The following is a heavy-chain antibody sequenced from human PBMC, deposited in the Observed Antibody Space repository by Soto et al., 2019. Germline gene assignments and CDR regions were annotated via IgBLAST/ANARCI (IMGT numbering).Heavy chain of an antibody. J-gene: IGHJ3*02. D-gene: IGHD3-9*01. V-gene: IGHV1-18*01. CDR2: ISAYNGNT. CDR3: ARYCKYYEILSGRSDAFDI. Sequence: ASVKVSCKASGYTFTSYGISWVRQAHGQGLEWMGWISAYNGNTNYAQKLQGRVTMTTDTSTSTAYMELRSLRSDDTAVYYCARYCKYYEILSGRSDAFDIWGQGTMVTVSS. CDR1: GYTFTSYG.